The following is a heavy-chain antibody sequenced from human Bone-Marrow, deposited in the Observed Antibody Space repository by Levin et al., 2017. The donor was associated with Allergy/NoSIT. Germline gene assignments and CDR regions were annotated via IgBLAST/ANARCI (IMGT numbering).Heavy chain of an antibody. J-gene: IGHJ4*02. CDR2: TESKTDGGTA. Sequence: SCAASGFIFSNAWMSWVRQAPGKGLEWVGRTESKTDGGTADYAAPVKGRFTISRDDSKNMLYLQMNSLKTEDTAIYYCTTGFGDGWGQGTLVTVSS. D-gene: IGHD3-10*01. CDR1: GFIFSNAW. V-gene: IGHV3-15*04. CDR3: TTGFGDG.